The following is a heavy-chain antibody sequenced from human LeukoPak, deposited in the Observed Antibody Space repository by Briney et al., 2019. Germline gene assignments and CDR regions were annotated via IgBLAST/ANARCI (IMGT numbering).Heavy chain of an antibody. CDR1: GGSVSSNNYQ. V-gene: IGHV4-61*01. J-gene: IGHJ1*01. D-gene: IGHD6-6*01. Sequence: SETLSLTCTVSGGSVSSNNYQWNWIRQPPGKGLEWIGDVYHSGSTNYNPSLQSRVTISVDTSKNQFSLNLNSVTAADTAVYYCARGGAARLHFQNWGQGTLVTVSS. CDR3: ARGGAARLHFQN. CDR2: VYHSGST.